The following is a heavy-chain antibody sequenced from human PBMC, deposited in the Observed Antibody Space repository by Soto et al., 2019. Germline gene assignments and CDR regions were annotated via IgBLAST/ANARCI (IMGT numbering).Heavy chain of an antibody. D-gene: IGHD3-3*01. CDR1: GGTFSSYT. Sequence: SVKVSCKASGGTFSSYTISWVRQAPGQGLEWMGRIIPILGIANYAQKFQGRVTITADKSTSTAYMELSSLRSEDTAVYDGAGTRSGLKIYDYWGQGTLVTVSS. J-gene: IGHJ4*02. CDR2: IIPILGIA. V-gene: IGHV1-69*02. CDR3: AGTRSGLKIYDY.